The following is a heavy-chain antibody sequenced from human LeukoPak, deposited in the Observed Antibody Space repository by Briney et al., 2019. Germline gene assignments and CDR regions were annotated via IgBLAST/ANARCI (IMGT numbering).Heavy chain of an antibody. CDR2: ISSRGTTK. Sequence: GGSQRLSCEVSGFTFSSSRMNWVRQAPGKGLEWVSYISSRGTTKHYADSVKGRFTISRDNAKNALYLQMNSLRVEDTAVYYCANFEPGYTSSWYAEFWGQGTLVTVSS. J-gene: IGHJ4*02. CDR1: GFTFSSSR. CDR3: ANFEPGYTSSWYAEF. D-gene: IGHD6-13*01. V-gene: IGHV3-48*03.